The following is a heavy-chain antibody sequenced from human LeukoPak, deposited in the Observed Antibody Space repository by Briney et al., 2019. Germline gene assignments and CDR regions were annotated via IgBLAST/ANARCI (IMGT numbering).Heavy chain of an antibody. Sequence: GGSLRLSCAASGFTFSSYAVSWVRQAPGKGLEWVSAISGSGGSTYYADSVKGRFTISRDNSKNTLYLQMNSLRAEDTAVSYCEKYYRLGLLSPLDYWARGPLVTFSS. CDR3: EKYYRLGLLSPLDY. CDR1: GFTFSSYA. V-gene: IGHV3-23*01. J-gene: IGHJ4*02. D-gene: IGHD3-3*01. CDR2: ISGSGGST.